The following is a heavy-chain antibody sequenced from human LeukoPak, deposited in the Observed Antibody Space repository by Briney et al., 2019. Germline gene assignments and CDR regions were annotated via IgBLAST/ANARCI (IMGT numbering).Heavy chain of an antibody. V-gene: IGHV3-48*03. Sequence: GGSLRLSCAASGFTFSSYEMNWVRQAPGKGLEWVSYISSSGSTIYYADSVKGRFTISRDNAKNSLYLQMNSLRAEDTAVYYCARAARETGTLDYYMDVWGKGTTVTVSS. CDR1: GFTFSSYE. CDR2: ISSSGSTI. CDR3: ARAARETGTLDYYMDV. J-gene: IGHJ6*03. D-gene: IGHD1-1*01.